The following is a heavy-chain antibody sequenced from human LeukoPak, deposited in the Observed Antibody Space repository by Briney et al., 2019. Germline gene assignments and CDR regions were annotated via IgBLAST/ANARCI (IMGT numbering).Heavy chain of an antibody. J-gene: IGHJ5*02. Sequence: GGSLRLSCAASGFTFNSYWMHWVRQAPGKGLVWVSRINSDESRTAYADSVKGRFSISRDNTKNTLYLQMNSLRAEDTAVYYCARGYGDWFDPWGQGTLVTVSS. CDR2: INSDESRT. CDR3: ARGYGDWFDP. CDR1: GFTFNSYW. V-gene: IGHV3-74*01. D-gene: IGHD4-17*01.